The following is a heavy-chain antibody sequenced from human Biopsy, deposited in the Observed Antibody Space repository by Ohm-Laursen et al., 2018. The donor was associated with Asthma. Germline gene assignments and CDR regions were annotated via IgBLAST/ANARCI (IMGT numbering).Heavy chain of an antibody. CDR3: ARTFHFWSPYHAEHYQL. J-gene: IGHJ1*01. CDR1: GFTFGSYG. CDR2: IKHDGTEK. D-gene: IGHD3-3*02. Sequence: SLRLSCAAPGFTFGSYGLHWVRQAPGKGLEWVANIKHDGTEKNHVDSLKGRFTISRDNAKNSLYLQMNSLRAEDTAVYYCARTFHFWSPYHAEHYQLWGQGTLVTVSS. V-gene: IGHV3-7*01.